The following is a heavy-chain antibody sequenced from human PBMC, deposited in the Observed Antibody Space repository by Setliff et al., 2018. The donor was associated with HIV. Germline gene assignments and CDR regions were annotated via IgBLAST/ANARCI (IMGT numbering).Heavy chain of an antibody. CDR3: ARDAPLAVAGTDYYDGMDV. Sequence: PSETLSLTCTVSGGSISSGGYYWSWIRQHPGKGLEWIGYIYYSGSTYYNPALKSRVTISVDTAKNQFSLKLSSVTAADTAVYYCARDAPLAVAGTDYYDGMDVWGQGTTVTVSS. D-gene: IGHD6-19*01. CDR1: GGSISSGGYY. J-gene: IGHJ6*02. CDR2: IYYSGST. V-gene: IGHV4-31*03.